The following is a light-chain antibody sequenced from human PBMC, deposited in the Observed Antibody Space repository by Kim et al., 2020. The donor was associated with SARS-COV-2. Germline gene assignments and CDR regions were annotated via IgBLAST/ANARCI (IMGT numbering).Light chain of an antibody. CDR2: SAS. CDR1: QGISNY. V-gene: IGKV1-39*01. J-gene: IGKJ4*01. CDR3: QQTYSAPAFT. Sequence: SVGDRVTITCRASQGISNYLAWYQQKPGLAPKVLIYSASTLQSGVPSTFSGSGSGTDFVLTISSLQPEDFATYFCQQTYSAPAFTFGGGTKVDIK.